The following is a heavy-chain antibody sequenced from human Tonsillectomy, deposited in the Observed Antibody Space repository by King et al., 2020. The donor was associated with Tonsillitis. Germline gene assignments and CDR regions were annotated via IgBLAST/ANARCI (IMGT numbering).Heavy chain of an antibody. CDR3: ARDLLPGERLYNWFDP. CDR1: GYTFSSNN. Sequence: VQLVESGAEVKKPGASVKVSCKASGYTFSSNNMHWVRQAPGQGLEWMGIINPSGGRTSYAQKFQGRVTMTRDTSTSTVYMELGSLRSEDTAVYYCARDLLPGERLYNWFDPWGQGTRVTVSS. J-gene: IGHJ5*02. V-gene: IGHV1-46*01. CDR2: INPSGGRT. D-gene: IGHD7-27*01.